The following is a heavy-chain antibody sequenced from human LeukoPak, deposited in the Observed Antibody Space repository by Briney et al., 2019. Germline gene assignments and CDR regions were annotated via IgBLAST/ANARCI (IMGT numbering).Heavy chain of an antibody. CDR3: AKDESRRRVAVAGPFDY. Sequence: AGGSLRLSCAASGFTFSSYGMHWVRQAPGKGLEWVAVISYDGSNKYYADSVKGRFTISRDNSKNTLYLQMNSLRAEDTAVYYCAKDESRRRVAVAGPFDYWGQGTLVTVSS. CDR1: GFTFSSYG. CDR2: ISYDGSNK. V-gene: IGHV3-30*18. D-gene: IGHD6-19*01. J-gene: IGHJ4*02.